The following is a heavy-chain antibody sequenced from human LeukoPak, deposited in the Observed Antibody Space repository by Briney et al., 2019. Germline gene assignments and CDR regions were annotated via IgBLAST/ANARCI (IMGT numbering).Heavy chain of an antibody. J-gene: IGHJ6*03. D-gene: IGHD3-9*01. CDR2: IKQDGSET. V-gene: IGHV3-7*01. CDR3: ARGPILRHFDYYMDV. CDR1: RFTFSNYW. Sequence: GGSLRLSCVASRFTFSNYWMTWVRQAPGKGLERVANIKQDGSETYYVDSVKGRFTISRDNAKNSLDMQMNSLRVEDTAVYYCARGPILRHFDYYMDVWGKGTTVIISS.